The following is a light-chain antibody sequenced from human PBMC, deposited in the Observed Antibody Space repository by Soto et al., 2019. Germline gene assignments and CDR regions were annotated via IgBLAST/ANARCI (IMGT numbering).Light chain of an antibody. J-gene: IGLJ1*01. V-gene: IGLV2-14*01. CDR2: DVS. CDR1: SSDVGGYNY. CDR3: SSHTSSSTLYV. Sequence: QSVLTQPASVSGSPGQSITISCTGTSSDVGGYNYVSWYQQHPGKAPKLMIYDVSNRPSGVSNRFSGSKSGNTASLTISGLQADDEADYYCSSHTSSSTLYVFGTGTKVTV.